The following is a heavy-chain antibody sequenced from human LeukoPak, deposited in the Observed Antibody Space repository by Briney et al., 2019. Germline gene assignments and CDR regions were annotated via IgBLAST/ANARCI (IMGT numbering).Heavy chain of an antibody. CDR3: ASMSDSSGWYTRIDY. CDR2: ISAYNGNT. J-gene: IGHJ4*02. CDR1: GYTFTSYA. Sequence: ASVKVSCKASGYTFTSYAMNWVRQAPGQGLEWMGWISAYNGNTNYAQKLQGRVTMTTDTSTSTAYMELRSLRSEDTAVYYCASMSDSSGWYTRIDYWGQGTLVTVSS. V-gene: IGHV1-18*01. D-gene: IGHD6-19*01.